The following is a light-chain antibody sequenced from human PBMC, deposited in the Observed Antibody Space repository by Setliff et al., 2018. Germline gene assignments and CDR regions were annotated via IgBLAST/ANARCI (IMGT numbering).Light chain of an antibody. V-gene: IGLV1-44*01. CDR1: RSNVGPST. Sequence: QSALTQPPSASGTPGQRVTISCSGSRSNVGPSTVDWYQQLPGTAPKLLVFGNSQRPSGVPDRFSGSKSGTTASLVISGLQSEDEADYYCATWDDGLNGAVFGGGTKVTVL. CDR3: ATWDDGLNGAV. J-gene: IGLJ2*01. CDR2: GNS.